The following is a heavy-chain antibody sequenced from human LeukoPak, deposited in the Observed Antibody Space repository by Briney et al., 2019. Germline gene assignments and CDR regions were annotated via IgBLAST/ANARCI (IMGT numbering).Heavy chain of an antibody. Sequence: GASVKVSCKASGYTFTSYGISWVRQAPGQGLEWMGWISAYNGNTNYAQKLQGRVTMTTDTSTSTAYMELRSLRSDDTAVYHCARVTKATVVPYNWFDPWGQGTLVTVSS. CDR2: ISAYNGNT. D-gene: IGHD4-23*01. CDR1: GYTFTSYG. CDR3: ARVTKATVVPYNWFDP. V-gene: IGHV1-18*01. J-gene: IGHJ5*02.